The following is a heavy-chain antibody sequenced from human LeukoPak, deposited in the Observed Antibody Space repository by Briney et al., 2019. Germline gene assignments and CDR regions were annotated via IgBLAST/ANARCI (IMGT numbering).Heavy chain of an antibody. D-gene: IGHD3-10*01. CDR1: GLSFSTHA. V-gene: IGHV3-23*01. J-gene: IGHJ4*02. CDR2: ISGSGGST. Sequence: SGGSLRLSCVASGLSFSTHAMSWVRQAPGKGLEWVSAISGSGGSTYYADSVKGRFTISRDNSKNTLYLQMNSLRAEDTAVYYCAKDMVRGVIAKFDYWGQGTLVTVSS. CDR3: AKDMVRGVIAKFDY.